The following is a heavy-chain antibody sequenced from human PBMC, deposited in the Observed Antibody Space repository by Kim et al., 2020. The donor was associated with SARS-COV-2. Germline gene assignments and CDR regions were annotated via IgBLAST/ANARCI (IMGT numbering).Heavy chain of an antibody. J-gene: IGHJ4*02. D-gene: IGHD3-10*01. CDR3: ASAAGPHYFDY. CDR1: GGSFSGYY. V-gene: IGHV4-34*01. Sequence: SETLSLTCAVYGGSFSGYYWSWIRQPPGKGLEWIGEINHSGSTNYNPSLKSRVTISVDTSKNQFSLKLSSVTAADTAVYYCASAAGPHYFDYWGQGTLVTVSS. CDR2: INHSGST.